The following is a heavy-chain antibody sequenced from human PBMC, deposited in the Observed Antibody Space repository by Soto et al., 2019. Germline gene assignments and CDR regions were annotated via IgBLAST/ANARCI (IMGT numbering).Heavy chain of an antibody. CDR1: GFTFGDYY. V-gene: IGHV3-11*01. J-gene: IGHJ4*02. Sequence: QVQLVESGGGLVKPGGSLRLSCAASGFTFGDYYMSWIRQAPGNGLEGVSYISSSGSTTYYVDSVKGRFTISRDNAKNSLYLQMDSLGAEDTAVYYCSRAEAALHAGWYWGQRTLVTVSS. CDR3: SRAEAALHAGWY. CDR2: ISSSGSTT.